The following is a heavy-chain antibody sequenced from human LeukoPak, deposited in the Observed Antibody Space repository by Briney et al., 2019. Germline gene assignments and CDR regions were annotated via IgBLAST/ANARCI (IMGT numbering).Heavy chain of an antibody. V-gene: IGHV3-30*18. D-gene: IGHD6-19*01. J-gene: IGHJ2*01. Sequence: PGGSLRLSCAASGFTFSSYGMHWVRQAPGKGLEWVAIISYDGSNKYYADSVQGRFTISRDNSKNTLYLQMNSLRAEDTAVYYFAKDLGGGSGCYDLWGRGTLVTVSS. CDR3: AKDLGGGSGCYDL. CDR1: GFTFSSYG. CDR2: ISYDGSNK.